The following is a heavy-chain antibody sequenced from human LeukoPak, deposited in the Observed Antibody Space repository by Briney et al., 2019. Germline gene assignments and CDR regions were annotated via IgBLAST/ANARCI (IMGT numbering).Heavy chain of an antibody. CDR1: GFTFSRYW. CDR3: ATAGGGHSRMGFDP. D-gene: IGHD4-23*01. J-gene: IGHJ5*02. Sequence: PGGSLRLSCADSGFTFSRYWMHWLRQTPGKGLVWVSCISADGSVTRYADSVKGRFTISRDNTKSTLYLQTHSLTAEDTAVYYCATAGGGHSRMGFDPWGQGTLVTVSS. V-gene: IGHV3-74*01. CDR2: ISADGSVT.